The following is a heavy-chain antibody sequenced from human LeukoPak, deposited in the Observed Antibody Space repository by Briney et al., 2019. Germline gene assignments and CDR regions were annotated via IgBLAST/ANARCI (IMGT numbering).Heavy chain of an antibody. D-gene: IGHD4-17*01. CDR1: GGSISSGGYY. CDR2: IYYSGST. CDR3: ASDRYGDYWHFDL. J-gene: IGHJ2*01. Sequence: PSETLSLTCTVSGGSISSGGYYWSWIRQHPGKGLEWIGYIYYSGSTYYNPSLKSRVTISVDTSKNQFSLKLSSVTAADTAVYYCASDRYGDYWHFDLWGRGTLVTVSS. V-gene: IGHV4-31*03.